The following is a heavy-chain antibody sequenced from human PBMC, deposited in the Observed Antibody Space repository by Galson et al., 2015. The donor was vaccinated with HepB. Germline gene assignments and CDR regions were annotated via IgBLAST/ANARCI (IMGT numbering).Heavy chain of an antibody. Sequence: LRLSCAASGFTFSSYSMNWVRQAPGKGLEWVSSISSSSSYIYYADSVKGRFTISRDNAKNSLYLQMNSLRAEDTAVYYCARDRTSQYYDFWSGYYSNYYYYGMDVWGQGTTVTVSS. CDR3: ARDRTSQYYDFWSGYYSNYYYYGMDV. CDR2: ISSSSSYI. CDR1: GFTFSSYS. D-gene: IGHD3-3*01. V-gene: IGHV3-21*01. J-gene: IGHJ6*02.